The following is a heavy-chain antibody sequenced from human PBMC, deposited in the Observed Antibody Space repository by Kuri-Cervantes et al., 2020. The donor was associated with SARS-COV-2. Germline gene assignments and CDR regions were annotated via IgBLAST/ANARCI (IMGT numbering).Heavy chain of an antibody. CDR1: GGSISSHY. CDR2: IYYSGCT. CDR3: ARFCYVWEAAVRGCWFDP. Sequence: SETLSLTCTVSGGSISSHYWSWIRQPPGKGLEWIGYIYYSGCTNYNPSLKSRVTISVDTSKNQFSLKLSSVTAADTAVYYCARFCYVWEAAVRGCWFDPWGQGTLVTVSS. D-gene: IGHD3-16*01. J-gene: IGHJ5*02. V-gene: IGHV4-59*11.